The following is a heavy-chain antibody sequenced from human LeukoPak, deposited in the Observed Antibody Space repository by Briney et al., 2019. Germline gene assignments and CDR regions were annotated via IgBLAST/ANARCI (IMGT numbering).Heavy chain of an antibody. Sequence: PSETLSLTCTVSGASTTTYYWSWIRQPPGKALEWIGYIDYSGSTNYNPSLRSRVTISLDTSKNQFSLKLSSVTAADTAVYYCARSPKGGATYYCDYWGQGTRVSVPS. V-gene: IGHV4-59*01. CDR1: GASTTTYY. CDR2: IDYSGST. J-gene: IGHJ4*02. D-gene: IGHD1-26*01. CDR3: ARSPKGGATYYCDY.